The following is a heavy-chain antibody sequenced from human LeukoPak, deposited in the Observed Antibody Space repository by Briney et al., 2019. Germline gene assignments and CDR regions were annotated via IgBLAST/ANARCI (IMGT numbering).Heavy chain of an antibody. J-gene: IGHJ4*02. D-gene: IGHD3-10*01. CDR1: GGSIRSSYYY. Sequence: SETLSLTCTVSGGSIRSSYYYWGWIRQPPGKGLEWIGSIYDSGSTYYNPSLKSRVAISVDTSKNQFSLKLNSVTAADTAVYYCARAYLGSGSYYSNNKYSFDYWGQGTLVTVSS. CDR3: ARAYLGSGSYYSNNKYSFDY. V-gene: IGHV4-39*01. CDR2: IYDSGST.